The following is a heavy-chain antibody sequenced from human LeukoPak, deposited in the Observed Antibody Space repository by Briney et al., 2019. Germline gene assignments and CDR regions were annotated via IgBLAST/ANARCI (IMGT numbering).Heavy chain of an antibody. J-gene: IGHJ4*02. CDR1: GFTFKNYG. CDR2: IWYDGSNK. V-gene: IGHV3-33*01. D-gene: IGHD1-26*01. Sequence: PGGSLRLSCAASGFTFKNYGMHWVRQAPGKGLEWVAVIWYDGSNKYYADSVKGRFTIFRDNSRNTLYLQVDSLRVEDTAVYYCATASGTYTSAYWGQGTLVTVSS. CDR3: ATASGTYTSAY.